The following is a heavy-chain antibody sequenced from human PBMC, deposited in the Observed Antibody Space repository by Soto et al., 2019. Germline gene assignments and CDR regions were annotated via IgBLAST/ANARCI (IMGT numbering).Heavy chain of an antibody. J-gene: IGHJ4*02. CDR1: GGSISSYY. V-gene: IGHV4-59*12. D-gene: IGHD3-10*01. CDR3: AREMVRGNYFDY. CDR2: IYYSGST. Sequence: TSETLSLTCTVSGGSISSYYWSWTRQPPGKGLEWIGYIYYSGSTNYNPSLKSRVTISVDTSKNQFSLKLSSVTAADTAVYYCAREMVRGNYFDYWGQGTLVTVSS.